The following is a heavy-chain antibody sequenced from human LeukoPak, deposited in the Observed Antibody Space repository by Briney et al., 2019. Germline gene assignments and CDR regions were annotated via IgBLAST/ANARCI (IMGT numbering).Heavy chain of an antibody. V-gene: IGHV1-69-2*01. Sequence: ASVKISCKVSGYTFTDYYMHWVQQGPGKGLEWMGLVDPEDGETIYAEKFQGRVTITADTSTDTAYMELSSLRSEDTAVYYCANSGYSYGRTFDYWGQGTLVTVSS. CDR2: VDPEDGET. CDR1: GYTFTDYY. J-gene: IGHJ4*02. D-gene: IGHD5-18*01. CDR3: ANSGYSYGRTFDY.